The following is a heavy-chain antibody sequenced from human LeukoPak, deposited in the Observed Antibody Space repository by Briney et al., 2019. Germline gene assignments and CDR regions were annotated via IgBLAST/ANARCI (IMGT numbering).Heavy chain of an antibody. J-gene: IGHJ4*02. V-gene: IGHV5-51*01. Sequence: GESLQISCKGSGYSFTSYWIGWVRQMPGKGLEWMGIIYPGDSDTRYSPSFQGQVTISADKSISTAYLQRSSLKASDTAMYYCARQDITMIVSAFDYWGQGTLVTVSS. CDR2: IYPGDSDT. D-gene: IGHD3-22*01. CDR1: GYSFTSYW. CDR3: ARQDITMIVSAFDY.